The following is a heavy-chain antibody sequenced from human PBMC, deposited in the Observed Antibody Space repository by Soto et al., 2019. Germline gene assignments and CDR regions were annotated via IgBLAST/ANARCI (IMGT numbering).Heavy chain of an antibody. CDR3: AKATLRVVHPLVFDY. CDR2: ISGSGGAT. D-gene: IGHD3-3*01. V-gene: IGHV3-23*01. CDR1: GVTLSSYA. Sequence: GGSLRLSCYASGVTLSSYAMNWVRQAPGKGLEWISVISGSGGATYFADSVKGRFVISRDNSKNTLYLQMNSLRAEDTAIYYCAKATLRVVHPLVFDYWGQGRLVTVTS. J-gene: IGHJ4*02.